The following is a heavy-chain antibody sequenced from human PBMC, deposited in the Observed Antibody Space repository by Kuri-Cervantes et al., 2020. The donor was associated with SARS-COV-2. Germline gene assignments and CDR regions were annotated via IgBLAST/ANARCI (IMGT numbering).Heavy chain of an antibody. J-gene: IGHJ6*02. CDR1: GGSISSYY. V-gene: IGHV4-59*01. CDR2: IYYSGST. Sequence: SETLSLTCTVSGGSISSYYWSWIRQPPGKGLEWIGYIYYSGSTNYNPSLKSRVTISVDTSKNQFSLKLSSVTAADTAVYYCARVVRRRWELRHYYYYGTDVWGQGTTVTVSS. D-gene: IGHD1-26*01. CDR3: ARVVRRRWELRHYYYYGTDV.